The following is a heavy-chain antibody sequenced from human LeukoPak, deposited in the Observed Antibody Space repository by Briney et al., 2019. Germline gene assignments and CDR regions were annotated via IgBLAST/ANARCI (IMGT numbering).Heavy chain of an antibody. CDR2: IYPSGGST. V-gene: IGHV1-46*01. J-gene: IGHJ3*02. D-gene: IGHD6-13*01. CDR3: ARDRPSIAAAGTGVGDDAFDI. CDR1: GYTLSSYY. Sequence: GASVKVSCKASGYTLSSYYMHWVRQAPGQGLEWMGIIYPSGGSTNYAQKFQGRVTMTSDTSTSTVYMELSSLRSEDTAVYYCARDRPSIAAAGTGVGDDAFDIWGQGTMVTVSS.